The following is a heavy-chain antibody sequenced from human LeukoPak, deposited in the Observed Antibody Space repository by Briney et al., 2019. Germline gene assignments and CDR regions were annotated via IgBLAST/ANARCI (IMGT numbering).Heavy chain of an antibody. CDR3: TTIGAAAAPFWYYYYYMDV. J-gene: IGHJ6*03. D-gene: IGHD6-13*01. Sequence: GRSLRLSCAASGFTFSNAWMSWVRQAPGKGLEWVGRIKSKTDGGTTDYAAPVKGRFTISRDDSKNTLYLQMNSLKTEDTAVYYCTTIGAAAAPFWYYYYYMDVWGKGTTVTVSS. V-gene: IGHV3-15*01. CDR2: IKSKTDGGTT. CDR1: GFTFSNAW.